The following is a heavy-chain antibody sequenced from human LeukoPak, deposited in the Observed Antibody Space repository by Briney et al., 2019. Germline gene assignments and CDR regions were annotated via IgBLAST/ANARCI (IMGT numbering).Heavy chain of an antibody. J-gene: IGHJ4*02. CDR2: INGNGDAT. V-gene: IGHV3-23*01. CDR3: AKESPVFDY. CDR1: GFTFSSYA. Sequence: GGSLRLSCVASGFTFSSYAMTWVRQAPGKGLDWVSGINGNGDATSYADSVKGRFTISRDNSKNTLYLQMNRLGAEDTAVYYCAKESPVFDYWGQGTLVTVSS.